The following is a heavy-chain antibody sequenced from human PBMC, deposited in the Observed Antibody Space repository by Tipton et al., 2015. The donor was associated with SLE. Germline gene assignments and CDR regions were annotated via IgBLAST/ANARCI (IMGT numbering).Heavy chain of an antibody. CDR2: IYYSGST. V-gene: IGHV4-39*01. J-gene: IGHJ2*01. Sequence: TLSLTCTVSGGSISSSSYYWGWIRQPPGKGLEWIGSIYYSGSTYYNPSLKSRVTISVDTSKNQFSLKLSSVTAADTAVYYCARRQGSTVIDWYFDLWGRGTLVTVSS. CDR3: ARRQGSTVIDWYFDL. CDR1: GGSISSSSYY. D-gene: IGHD4-17*01.